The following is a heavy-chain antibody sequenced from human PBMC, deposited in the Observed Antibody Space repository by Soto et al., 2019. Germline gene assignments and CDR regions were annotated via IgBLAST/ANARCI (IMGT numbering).Heavy chain of an antibody. CDR3: ARSRVSDGVEQYYFDY. D-gene: IGHD2-8*01. Sequence: PSETLSLTCAVSGGSVISSDWWNWVRQPPGKGLEWIGEISHKGTTIYNPSLKSRVTMSVDESKNQFSLKLTSVTAADTAVYYCARSRVSDGVEQYYFDYWGQGTLVTVSS. V-gene: IGHV4-4*02. CDR2: ISHKGTT. CDR1: GGSVISSDW. J-gene: IGHJ4*02.